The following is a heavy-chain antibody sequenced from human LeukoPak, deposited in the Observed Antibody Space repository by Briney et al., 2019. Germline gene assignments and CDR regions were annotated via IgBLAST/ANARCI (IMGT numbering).Heavy chain of an antibody. CDR2: IYYSGST. CDR1: GGSISSYY. J-gene: IGHJ5*02. CDR3: ARHGGSSWSNWFDP. D-gene: IGHD6-13*01. Sequence: SETLSLTCTVSGGSISSYYWSWIRQPPGKGLEWIGYIYYSGSTNYNPSLKSRVTISVDTSKNQFSLKLSSVTAADTAVYYCARHGGSSWSNWFDPWGQRTLVTVSS. V-gene: IGHV4-59*08.